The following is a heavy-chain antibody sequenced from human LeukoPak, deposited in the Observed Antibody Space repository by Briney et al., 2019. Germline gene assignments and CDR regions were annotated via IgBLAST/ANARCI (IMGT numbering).Heavy chain of an antibody. CDR2: TWYDGSDK. J-gene: IGHJ6*03. D-gene: IGHD2-15*01. V-gene: IGHV3-33*01. CDR1: GFAFSTYG. CDR3: ARDGRGGRGYYYYYKDV. Sequence: GGSLRLSCAASGFAFSTYGLHWVRQAPGKGLEWVAVTWYDGSDKHYADSVKGRFTISRDNSRHTLYLQMNSLRAEDTAVYYCARDGRGGRGYYYYYKDVWGKGTTVTVSS.